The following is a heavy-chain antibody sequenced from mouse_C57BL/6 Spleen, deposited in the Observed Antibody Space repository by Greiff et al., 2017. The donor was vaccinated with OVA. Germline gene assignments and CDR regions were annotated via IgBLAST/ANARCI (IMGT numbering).Heavy chain of an antibody. D-gene: IGHD2-4*01. V-gene: IGHV10-1*01. CDR3: VRQGYAYDYDDYYAMDY. Sequence: DVMLVESGGGLVQPKGSLKLSCAASGFSFNTYAMNWVRQAPGKGLEWVARIRSKSNNYATYYADSVKDRFTISRDDSESMLYLQMNNLKTEDTAMYYCVRQGYAYDYDDYYAMDYWGQGTSVTVSS. CDR2: IRSKSNNYAT. CDR1: GFSFNTYA. J-gene: IGHJ4*01.